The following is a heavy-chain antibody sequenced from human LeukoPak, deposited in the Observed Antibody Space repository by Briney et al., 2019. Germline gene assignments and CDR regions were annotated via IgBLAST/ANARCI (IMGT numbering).Heavy chain of an antibody. Sequence: GASVKVSCKASGYTFTGYYMHWVRQAPGQGLEWMGWINPNSGGTNYAQKFQGRVTMTRDTSISTAYMELSRLRSDDTAVYYCARGVRIAAAGAWLPEDYWGQGTLVTVSS. CDR3: ARGVRIAAAGAWLPEDY. CDR2: INPNSGGT. CDR1: GYTFTGYY. D-gene: IGHD6-13*01. J-gene: IGHJ4*02. V-gene: IGHV1-2*02.